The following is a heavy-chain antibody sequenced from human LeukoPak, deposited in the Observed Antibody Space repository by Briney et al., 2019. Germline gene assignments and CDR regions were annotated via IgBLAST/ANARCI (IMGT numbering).Heavy chain of an antibody. Sequence: SETLSLTCTVSGGSISSYFWSWIRQPQGKGLEWIGYIYYSGSTNYNPSLKSRVTISVDTSKNQFSLKLSSVTAADTAVYYCARSAPYGANSDYWGQGTLVTVSS. J-gene: IGHJ4*02. CDR1: GGSISSYF. V-gene: IGHV4-59*01. CDR2: IYYSGST. CDR3: ARSAPYGANSDY. D-gene: IGHD4-23*01.